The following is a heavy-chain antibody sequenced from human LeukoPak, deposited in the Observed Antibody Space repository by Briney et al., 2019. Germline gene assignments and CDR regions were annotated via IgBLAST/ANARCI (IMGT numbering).Heavy chain of an antibody. Sequence: PVGSLRLSCAASGFTVRINYMSWGRQAPGKGLEWVSIIYSGGSTYHADSVKGRFTISRDNSKNTLYLQMNSLRVEDKAVYYCARDLHWGQGTLVTVSS. CDR2: IYSGGST. CDR1: GFTVRINY. J-gene: IGHJ4*02. V-gene: IGHV3-66*02. CDR3: ARDLH.